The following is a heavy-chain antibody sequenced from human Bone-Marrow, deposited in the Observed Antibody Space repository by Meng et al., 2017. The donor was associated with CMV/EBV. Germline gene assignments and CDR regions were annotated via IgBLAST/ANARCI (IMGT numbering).Heavy chain of an antibody. V-gene: IGHV3-30*02. D-gene: IGHD2-2*02. J-gene: IGHJ6*02. Sequence: GESLKISCVASGFTFKNYAMHWVRQAPGKGLEWVAFIRWDASNKDYTDSVKGRFSVSRDNSRNTLYLQMDSLRIEDTAVYYCAKVRPRSSPDCSSTSCYTPYYYYGMDVWGQGTTVTVSS. CDR2: IRWDASNK. CDR1: GFTFKNYA. CDR3: AKVRPRSSPDCSSTSCYTPYYYYGMDV.